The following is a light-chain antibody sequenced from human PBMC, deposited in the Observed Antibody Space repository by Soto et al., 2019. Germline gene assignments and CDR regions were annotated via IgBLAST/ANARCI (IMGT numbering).Light chain of an antibody. CDR1: QTISRY. J-gene: IGKJ3*01. V-gene: IGKV1-39*01. Sequence: DIQMSQSPSSLSASVGDRVTITCRASQTISRYLNWYQQKPGKAPKLLICAASSLQSGVPSRFSGSGSGTDFTLTISSLQPEDFATYYCQQSSNTPLTFGPGTKVDIK. CDR3: QQSSNTPLT. CDR2: AAS.